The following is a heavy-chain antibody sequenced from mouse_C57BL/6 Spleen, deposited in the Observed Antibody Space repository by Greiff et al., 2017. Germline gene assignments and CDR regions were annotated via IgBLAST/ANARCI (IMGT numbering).Heavy chain of an antibody. CDR1: GYTFTSYW. D-gene: IGHD1-1*01. J-gene: IGHJ1*03. V-gene: IGHV1-59*01. Sequence: VQLQQPGAELVRPGTSVKLSCKASGYTFTSYWMPWVKQRPGQGLEWIGVIDPSDSYTNYNQQFKGKATLTVDPSSSTAYMQLSSLTSEDSAVYYVARSSSYGYWYFDVWGTGTTVTVSS. CDR2: IDPSDSYT. CDR3: ARSSSYGYWYFDV.